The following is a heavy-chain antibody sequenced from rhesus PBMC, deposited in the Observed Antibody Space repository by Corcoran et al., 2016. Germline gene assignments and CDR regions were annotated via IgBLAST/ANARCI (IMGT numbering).Heavy chain of an antibody. V-gene: IGHV4-65*01. J-gene: IGHJ5-1*01. CDR3: ARYGIWTGYDV. Sequence: QVQLQESGPGLGKPSETLSLTCAVAGGTVSSSDWGSWIRQHPGKGLVWIVSISGSSGSTYYHPSLKSRLSISTHTSNNQFSLKLSSVTAADTAVYYCARYGIWTGYDVWGPGVLVTVSS. CDR2: ISGSSGST. D-gene: IGHD3-3*01. CDR1: GGTVSSSDW.